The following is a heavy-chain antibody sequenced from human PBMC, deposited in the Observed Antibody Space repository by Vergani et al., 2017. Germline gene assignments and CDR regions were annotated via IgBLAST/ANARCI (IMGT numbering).Heavy chain of an antibody. CDR1: GFTVSSNY. CDR2: IYSGGST. CDR3: ARDIREYSYAGSPLGYMDV. J-gene: IGHJ6*03. V-gene: IGHV3-66*02. D-gene: IGHD5-18*01. Sequence: EVQLVESGGGLVQPGGSLRLSCAASGFTVSSNYMSWVRQAPGKGLEWVSVIYSGGSTYYADSVKGRFTISRDNSKNTLYLQMNSLRAEDPAVYYCARDIREYSYAGSPLGYMDVWGKGTTVTVSS.